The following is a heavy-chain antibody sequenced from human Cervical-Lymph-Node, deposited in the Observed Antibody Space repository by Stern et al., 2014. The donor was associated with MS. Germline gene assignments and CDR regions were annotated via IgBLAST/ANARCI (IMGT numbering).Heavy chain of an antibody. CDR2: GDPNSGDT. Sequence: VQLVESGAEVKKPGASVKVPCKASGYIFTGYYLHWVRQAPGHGLEWMGRGDPNSGDTKYAQNFQDRVTMTRDTSISTAYMELSRLRSDDTAVYYCARSLNWNDVEDYHYGLDVWGQGTTVTVSS. J-gene: IGHJ6*02. V-gene: IGHV1-2*06. CDR1: GYIFTGYY. CDR3: ARSLNWNDVEDYHYGLDV. D-gene: IGHD1-1*01.